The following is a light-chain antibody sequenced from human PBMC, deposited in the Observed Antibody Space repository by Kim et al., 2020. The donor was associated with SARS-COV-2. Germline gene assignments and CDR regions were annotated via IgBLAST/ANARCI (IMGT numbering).Light chain of an antibody. CDR1: QSGGTH. V-gene: IGKV3-15*01. Sequence: APAGRTATPSCSTSQSGGTHLAWYQQKPGQPPRLLIYGTSTRTTGIPARFSGSGSGTEFTLTISSLQSEDFAVYYCHQHNDWPLTFGGGTKVDIK. CDR2: GTS. J-gene: IGKJ4*01. CDR3: HQHNDWPLT.